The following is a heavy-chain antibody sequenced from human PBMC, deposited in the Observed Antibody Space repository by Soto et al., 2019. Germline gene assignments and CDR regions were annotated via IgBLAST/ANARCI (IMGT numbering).Heavy chain of an antibody. CDR1: GFTFSSYA. CDR3: ARDRGDCSGGGCYYYFDY. CDR2: ISSNGGST. Sequence: GGSLRLSCAASGFTFSSYAMHWVRQAPGKGLEYVSAISSNGGSTYYANSVKGRFTISRDNSKNTLYLQMGSLRAEDMAVYYCARDRGDCSGGGCYYYFDYWGQGTLVTVSS. J-gene: IGHJ4*02. V-gene: IGHV3-64*01. D-gene: IGHD2-15*01.